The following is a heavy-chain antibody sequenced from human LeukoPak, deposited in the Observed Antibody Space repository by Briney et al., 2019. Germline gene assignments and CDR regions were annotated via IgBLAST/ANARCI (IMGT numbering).Heavy chain of an antibody. V-gene: IGHV4-59*01. J-gene: IGHJ4*02. CDR2: IYYSGST. CDR1: GGSISSYY. Sequence: PSETLSLTCTVSGGSISSYYWSWIRHPPGKGLEWIGYIYYSGSTNYNPSLKSRVTTSVDTSKNQFSLKLSSVTAADTAVYYCARGRARDSSGYPNYWGQGTLVTVSS. D-gene: IGHD3-22*01. CDR3: ARGRARDSSGYPNY.